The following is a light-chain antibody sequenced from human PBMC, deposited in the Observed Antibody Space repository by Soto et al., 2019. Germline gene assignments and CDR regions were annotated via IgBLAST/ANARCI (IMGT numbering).Light chain of an antibody. Sequence: EIVLTQSPATLSLSPGERATLSCRARQSVSSYLAWYQQKPGQAPRLLIYDASNRATGIPARFSDSGFGTDFTLTISSLEPEDFAVYYCQQRSNWPYTFGQGTKLEIK. CDR2: DAS. CDR1: QSVSSY. V-gene: IGKV3-11*01. CDR3: QQRSNWPYT. J-gene: IGKJ2*01.